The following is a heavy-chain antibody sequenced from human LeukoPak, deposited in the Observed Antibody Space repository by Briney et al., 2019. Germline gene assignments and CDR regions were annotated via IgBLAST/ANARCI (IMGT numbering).Heavy chain of an antibody. CDR3: ARDSSSFRRGYFDY. CDR1: GYSISSGYF. Sequence: PSETLSLTCTVSGYSISSGYFWGWIRQPPGKGLEWIGSIYHSGSTYYNPSLKSRVTISVDTSKNQFSLKLSSVTAADTAVYYCARDSSSFRRGYFDYWGQGTLVTVSS. V-gene: IGHV4-38-2*02. D-gene: IGHD6-13*01. CDR2: IYHSGST. J-gene: IGHJ4*02.